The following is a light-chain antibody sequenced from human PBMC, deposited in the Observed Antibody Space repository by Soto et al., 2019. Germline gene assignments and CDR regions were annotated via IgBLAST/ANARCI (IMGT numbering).Light chain of an antibody. CDR1: QSLLHSNVYNY. CDR2: AAS. J-gene: IGKJ5*01. V-gene: IGKV2-28*01. Sequence: DIVMTQSPLSLIVTPGEPASISCRSSQSLLHSNVYNYFDWHLQKPGKAPKLLIYAASTLESGVPSRFSATVSGTEFSLTITSLQPEDFATYYCQQLFDSPITFGQGTRLEIK. CDR3: QQLFDSPIT.